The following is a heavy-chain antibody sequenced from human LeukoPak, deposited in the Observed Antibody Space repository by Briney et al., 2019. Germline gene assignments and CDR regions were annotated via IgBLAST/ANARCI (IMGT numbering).Heavy chain of an antibody. D-gene: IGHD3-22*01. CDR1: GFTFSNAW. V-gene: IGHV3-15*01. CDR3: TSEYYYDSSGYYVGWYFDL. CDR2: IKSKTDGGTT. J-gene: IGHJ2*01. Sequence: GGSLRLSCAASGFTFSNAWMSWVRQAPGKGLEWVGRIKSKTDGGTTDYAAPVKGRFTISRDDSKNTLYLQMNSLKTEDTAVYYCTSEYYYDSSGYYVGWYFDLWGRGTLVTVSS.